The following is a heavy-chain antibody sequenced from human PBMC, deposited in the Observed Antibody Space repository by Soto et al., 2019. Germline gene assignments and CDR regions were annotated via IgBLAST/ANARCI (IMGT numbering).Heavy chain of an antibody. CDR2: INAGNGNT. D-gene: IGHD6-19*01. V-gene: IGHV1-3*01. Sequence: ASVKVSCKASGYAFTSYAMHWVRQAPGQRLEWMGWINAGNGNTKYSQKFQGRVTITRDTSASTAYMELSSLRSEDTAVYYCARSGWYYYYYGMDVWGQGTTVT. CDR1: GYAFTSYA. J-gene: IGHJ6*02. CDR3: ARSGWYYYYYGMDV.